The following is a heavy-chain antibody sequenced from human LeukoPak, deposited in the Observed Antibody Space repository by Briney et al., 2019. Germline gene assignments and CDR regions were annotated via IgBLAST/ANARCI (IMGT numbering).Heavy chain of an antibody. V-gene: IGHV1-18*01. CDR2: ISAYNGNT. CDR1: GYTFTSYG. Sequence: GASVKVSCKASGYTFTSYGISWVRQAPGQGLEWMGWISAYNGNTNYAQKLQGRVTMTTDTSTSTAYMELSSLRSEDTAVYYCATLVGATTWGFSPWGQGTLVTVSS. CDR3: ATLVGATTWGFSP. D-gene: IGHD1-26*01. J-gene: IGHJ5*02.